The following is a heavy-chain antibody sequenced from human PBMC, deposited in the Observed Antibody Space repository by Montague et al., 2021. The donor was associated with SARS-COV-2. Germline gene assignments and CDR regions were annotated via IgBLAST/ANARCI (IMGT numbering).Heavy chain of an antibody. J-gene: IGHJ4*02. CDR3: ARGHYSSSWYGIRNYFGY. Sequence: SETLSLTCAVYGGSFSGYYWSWIRQPPGKGLEWIGEINHSGSTNYNPSLKRRVTISVDTSKNQFSLKLSSVTAADTAVYYCARGHYSSSWYGIRNYFGYWGQGTLVPVSS. CDR2: INHSGST. D-gene: IGHD6-13*01. V-gene: IGHV4-34*01. CDR1: GGSFSGYY.